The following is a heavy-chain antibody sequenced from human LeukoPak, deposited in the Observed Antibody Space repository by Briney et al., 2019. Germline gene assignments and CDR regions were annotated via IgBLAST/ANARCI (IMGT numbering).Heavy chain of an antibody. CDR1: GGSISSYY. J-gene: IGHJ4*02. Sequence: SETLSFTCTVSGGSISSYYWSWIRQPPGKGLEWIGYIYHSGSTYYNPSLKSRVTISVDRSKNQFSLKLSSVTAADTAVYYCARGRIAAAGPYFDYWGQGTLVTVSS. CDR2: IYHSGST. V-gene: IGHV4-59*12. D-gene: IGHD6-13*01. CDR3: ARGRIAAAGPYFDY.